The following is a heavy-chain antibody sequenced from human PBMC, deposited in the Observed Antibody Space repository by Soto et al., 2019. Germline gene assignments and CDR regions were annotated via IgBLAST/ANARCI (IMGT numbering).Heavy chain of an antibody. V-gene: IGHV3-66*01. J-gene: IGHJ1*01. CDR1: GFTVSSNY. Sequence: GGSLRLSCAASGFTVSSNYMSWVRQAPGKGLEWVSVIYSGGSTYYADSVKGRFTISRDNSKNTLYLQMNSLRAEDTAVYYCARDMVDYGDYGKYFQHWGQGTLVTVSS. CDR3: ARDMVDYGDYGKYFQH. CDR2: IYSGGST. D-gene: IGHD4-17*01.